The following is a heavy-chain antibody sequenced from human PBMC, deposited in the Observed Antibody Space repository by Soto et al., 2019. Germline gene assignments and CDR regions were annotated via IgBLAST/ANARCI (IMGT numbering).Heavy chain of an antibody. CDR2: ISSSSSYI. CDR3: ARDGSGGGIDY. V-gene: IGHV3-21*01. D-gene: IGHD6-19*01. CDR1: GFTFSSYS. Sequence: GGSLRLSCAASGFTFSSYSMNWVRQAPGKGLEWVSSISSSSSYIYYADSVKGRFTISRDNAKNSLYLQMNSLRAEDTAVYYCARDGSGGGIDYWGQGTLVTVSS. J-gene: IGHJ4*02.